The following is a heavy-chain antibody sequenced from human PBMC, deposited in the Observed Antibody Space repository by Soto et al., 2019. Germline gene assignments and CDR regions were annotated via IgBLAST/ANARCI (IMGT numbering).Heavy chain of an antibody. Sequence: EVQLVESGGGLVKPGGSLRLSCAASGFTFSNAWMSWVRQAPGKGLEWVGRIKSKTDGGTTDYAAPVRGRFTISRDDSNNTRYLQMDGLKTEDTAVYYCPTVIVRSAPAGDYWGQGTLVTVSS. CDR3: PTVIVRSAPAGDY. J-gene: IGHJ4*02. V-gene: IGHV3-15*01. D-gene: IGHD1-26*01. CDR1: GFTFSNAW. CDR2: IKSKTDGGTT.